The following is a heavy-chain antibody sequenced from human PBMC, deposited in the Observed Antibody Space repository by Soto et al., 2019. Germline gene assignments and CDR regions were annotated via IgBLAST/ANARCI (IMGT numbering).Heavy chain of an antibody. V-gene: IGHV3-74*01. CDR3: ARDPHDYYDSSGYYYGSFDY. CDR2: INKDGSTT. Sequence: PGGSLRLSCAVSGFTFSNYWMHWVRQAPGKGLLYLSYINKDGSTTSYADSVKGRFTISRDNAKNTLYLQMNSLRAEDTAVYYCARDPHDYYDSSGYYYGSFDYWGQGTLVTVSS. CDR1: GFTFSNYW. J-gene: IGHJ4*02. D-gene: IGHD3-22*01.